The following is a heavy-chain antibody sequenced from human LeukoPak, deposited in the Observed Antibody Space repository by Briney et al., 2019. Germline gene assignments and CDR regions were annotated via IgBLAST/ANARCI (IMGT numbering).Heavy chain of an antibody. CDR3: ARGSTISETGYFDF. CDR2: IDHRGDT. J-gene: IGHJ4*03. D-gene: IGHD1-1*01. CDR1: GGSFSRYY. V-gene: IGHV4-34*01. Sequence: SQTLSLTCAVYGGSFSRYYWSWIRQSPGKGLEWIAEIDHRGDTNYNPSVKSRVTISVDTSKNQFSLKVRSLSAADTAVYYCARGSTISETGYFDFWGQGTLVTVSS.